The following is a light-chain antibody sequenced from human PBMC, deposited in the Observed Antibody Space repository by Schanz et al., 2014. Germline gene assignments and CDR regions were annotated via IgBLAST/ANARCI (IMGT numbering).Light chain of an antibody. J-gene: IGLJ1*01. CDR2: EVS. CDR1: SGDIGFYNY. V-gene: IGLV2-8*01. CDR3: SSYTSSSTLPYV. Sequence: QSALTQPPSASGSPGQSVTFSCTGTSGDIGFYNYVSWFQQHPGKAPKLMIYEVSKRPSGVPDRFSGSKSGNTASLTVSGLQAEDEADYYCSSYTSSSTLPYVFGTGTKLTVL.